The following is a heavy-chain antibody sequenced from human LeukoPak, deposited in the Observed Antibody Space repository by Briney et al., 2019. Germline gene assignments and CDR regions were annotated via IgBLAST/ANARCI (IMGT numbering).Heavy chain of an antibody. V-gene: IGHV3-33*01. Sequence: GKSLRLSCAASGFTFSNYGMHCVRQAPGKGLEWVAVIWYDGSNKYYADSVKGRFTFSRDNSKNTLYLQMNSLRAEDTAVYYCARENLLGGFFDYWGQGILVTVSS. CDR3: ARENLLGGFFDY. D-gene: IGHD5-12*01. J-gene: IGHJ4*02. CDR2: IWYDGSNK. CDR1: GFTFSNYG.